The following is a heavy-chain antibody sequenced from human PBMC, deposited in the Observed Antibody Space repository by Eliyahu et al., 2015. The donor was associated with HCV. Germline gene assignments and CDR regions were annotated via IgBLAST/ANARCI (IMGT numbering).Heavy chain of an antibody. D-gene: IGHD3-16*01. V-gene: IGHV4-39*01. J-gene: IGHJ5*02. Sequence: QLQLQESGPGLVKPSETLSLTCTVSGDSVGSGSYYWGWIRQPPGKGLEWXGSIYYTGTTYYKASLKSRVTISMDTSNNXLSLKVTSVTAADTALYYCARHGGGVDNWFDPWGQGSLVTVSS. CDR2: IYYTGTT. CDR1: GDSVGSGSYY. CDR3: ARHGGGVDNWFDP.